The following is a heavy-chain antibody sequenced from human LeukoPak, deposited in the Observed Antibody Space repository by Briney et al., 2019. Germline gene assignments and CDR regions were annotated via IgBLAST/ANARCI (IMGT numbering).Heavy chain of an antibody. V-gene: IGHV4-34*01. J-gene: IGHJ6*03. CDR2: INHGGST. Sequence: PSETLSLTCAVYGGSFSGDFWSWIRQSPGKGLEWIGEINHGGSTTYNPSLQSRVTMSVDTSKNQFSLRLSSVTAADTAVYYCASGAYSFYYMDVWGKGTTVTISS. CDR3: ASGAYSFYYMDV. CDR1: GGSFSGDF. D-gene: IGHD5-18*01.